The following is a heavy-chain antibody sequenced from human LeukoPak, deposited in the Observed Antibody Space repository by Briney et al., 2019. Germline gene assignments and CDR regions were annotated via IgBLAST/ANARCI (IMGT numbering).Heavy chain of an antibody. D-gene: IGHD6-19*01. CDR3: ALRIEVTGALCFDS. CDR1: GFTFSSYA. V-gene: IGHV3-23*01. CDR2: INGNGGRT. Sequence: PGGSLRLSCAASGFTFSSYAMSWVRQAPGKGLEWVSAINGNGGRTYYADSVKGRFTISRDNSKNTLYLQMNSLRAEDTAVYYCALRIEVTGALCFDSWGQGTLATVSS. J-gene: IGHJ4*02.